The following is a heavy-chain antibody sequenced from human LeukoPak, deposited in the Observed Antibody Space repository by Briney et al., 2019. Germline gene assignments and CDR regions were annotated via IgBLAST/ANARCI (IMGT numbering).Heavy chain of an antibody. Sequence: GGSLRLSCAASGFTFSSYSMNWVRQAPGKGLEWVSSISSSSSYIYYADSVKGRFTISRDNAKNSLYLQMNSLRAEDTAVYYCAMGAPADYYGMDVWGQGTTVTVSS. CDR2: ISSSSSYI. V-gene: IGHV3-21*04. J-gene: IGHJ6*02. D-gene: IGHD1-26*01. CDR1: GFTFSSYS. CDR3: AMGAPADYYGMDV.